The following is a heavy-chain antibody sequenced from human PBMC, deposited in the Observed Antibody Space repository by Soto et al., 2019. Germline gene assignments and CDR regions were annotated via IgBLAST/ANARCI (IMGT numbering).Heavy chain of an antibody. CDR2: ISGSGGST. V-gene: IGHV3-23*01. CDR3: ATEGGIFGVVIIKPYNESFDY. Sequence: GGSLRLSCAASGFTFSSYAMSWVRQAPGKGLEWVSAISGSGGSTYYADSVKGRFTISRDNSKNTLYLQMNSLRAEDTAVYYCATEGGIFGVVIIKPYNESFDYWGQGTLVTVSS. J-gene: IGHJ4*02. CDR1: GFTFSSYA. D-gene: IGHD3-3*01.